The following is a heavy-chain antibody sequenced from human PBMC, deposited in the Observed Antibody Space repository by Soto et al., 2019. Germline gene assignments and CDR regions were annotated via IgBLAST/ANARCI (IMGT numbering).Heavy chain of an antibody. CDR2: INPSCGST. CDR3: ARDGLYGDYGHY. V-gene: IGHV1-46*01. CDR1: GYTFTSYY. J-gene: IGHJ4*02. Sequence: QVQLVQSGAEVKKPGAAVKVSCTASGYTFTSYYMHWVRQAPGQGLEWMGIINPSCGSTSYSQKFQGRVTMTRDTSTSTVYMELSSLRSEDTAVYYCARDGLYGDYGHYWGQGTLVTVSS. D-gene: IGHD4-17*01.